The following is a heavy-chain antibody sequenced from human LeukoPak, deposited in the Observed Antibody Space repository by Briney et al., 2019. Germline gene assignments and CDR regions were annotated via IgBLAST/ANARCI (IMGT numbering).Heavy chain of an antibody. CDR3: ARDRAYNTFGY. CDR2: IKEDGSQK. V-gene: IGHV3-7*01. J-gene: IGHJ4*02. D-gene: IGHD2-21*01. CDR1: GFTFSSSW. Sequence: PGGSLRLSCAASGFTFSSSWMTWVRQAPGKGLEWVANIKEDGSQKNYVDSVKGRFTISRDSAKNSLYLQMNSLRVEDTAVYYCARDRAYNTFGYWGQGTLVTVSS.